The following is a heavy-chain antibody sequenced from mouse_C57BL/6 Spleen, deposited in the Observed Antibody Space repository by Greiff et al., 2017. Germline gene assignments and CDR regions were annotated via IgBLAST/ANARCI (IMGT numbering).Heavy chain of an antibody. CDR1: GFTFSSYA. Sequence: EVNVVESGGGLVKPGGSLKLSCAASGFTFSSYAMSWVRQTPEKRLEWVATISDGGSYTYYPDNVKGRFTISRDNAKNNLYLQMSHLKSEDTAMYYCARDHYGSSYRFAYWGQGTLVTVSA. D-gene: IGHD1-1*01. CDR3: ARDHYGSSYRFAY. CDR2: ISDGGSYT. J-gene: IGHJ3*01. V-gene: IGHV5-4*01.